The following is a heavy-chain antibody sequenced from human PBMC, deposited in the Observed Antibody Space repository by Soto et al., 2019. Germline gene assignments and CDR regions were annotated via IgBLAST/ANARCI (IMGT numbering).Heavy chain of an antibody. CDR3: ARAYYDFWSGYYTGYYYYGMDV. D-gene: IGHD3-3*01. V-gene: IGHV1-24*01. CDR2: FDPEDGET. Sequence: ASVKVSCKVSGXTLTXXXMHWVRXXXGKXLXWMGGFDPEDGETIYAQKFQGRVTMTEDTSTDTAYMELSSLRSEDTAVYYCARAYYDFWSGYYTGYYYYGMDVWGQGTTVTVS. J-gene: IGHJ6*02. CDR1: GXTLTXXX.